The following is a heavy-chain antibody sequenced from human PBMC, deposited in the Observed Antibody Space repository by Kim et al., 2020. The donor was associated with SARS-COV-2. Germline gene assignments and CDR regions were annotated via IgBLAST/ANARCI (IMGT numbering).Heavy chain of an antibody. CDR3: ASALGH. J-gene: IGHJ4*02. Sequence: YTRGRTNYNPSLQSRVTMSVDMSKKQFSLKLSSVTAADTAVYYCASALGHWGQGTLVTVSS. CDR2: YTRGRT. V-gene: IGHV4-4*07. D-gene: IGHD3-16*02.